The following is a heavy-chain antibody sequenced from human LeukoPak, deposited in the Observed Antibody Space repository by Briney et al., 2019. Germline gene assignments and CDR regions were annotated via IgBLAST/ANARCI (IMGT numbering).Heavy chain of an antibody. CDR2: SDPGDGET. Sequence: ASVKVSCKVSGYTLTELSIHWVRQAPGKGLEWMGGSDPGDGETLYAQKFQGRVTVTEDTSTDTAYMELSRLRSEDTAIYYCATRVGDCSGGSCFPYNWFDPWGQGTLVTVSS. CDR1: GYTLTELS. CDR3: ATRVGDCSGGSCFPYNWFDP. D-gene: IGHD2-15*01. J-gene: IGHJ5*02. V-gene: IGHV1-24*01.